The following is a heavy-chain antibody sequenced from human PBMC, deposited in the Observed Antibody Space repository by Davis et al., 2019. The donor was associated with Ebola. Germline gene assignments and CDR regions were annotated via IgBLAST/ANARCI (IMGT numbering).Heavy chain of an antibody. CDR2: ITGRSGYI. D-gene: IGHD3/OR15-3a*01. CDR1: GFTFSSFT. Sequence: PGGSLRLSCAASGFTFSSFTMNWVRQAPGKGLEWVSSITGRSGYIYSADSVKGRFTISRDNAKNSLYLQMNSLRAEDTAVYYCAKDHRTWQLDHYYGMDVWGQGTTVTVSS. V-gene: IGHV3-21*01. J-gene: IGHJ6*02. CDR3: AKDHRTWQLDHYYGMDV.